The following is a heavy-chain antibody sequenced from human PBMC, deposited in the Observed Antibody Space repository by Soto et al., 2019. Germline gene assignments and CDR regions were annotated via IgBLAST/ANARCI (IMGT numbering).Heavy chain of an antibody. Sequence: SSETLSLTCTVSGGSISSSSYYWGWIRQPPGKGLEWIGSIYYSGSTYYNPSLKSRVTISVDTSKNQFSLKLSSVTAADTAVYYCARRDFEYYYGMDVWGQGTTVT. V-gene: IGHV4-39*01. D-gene: IGHD3-9*01. J-gene: IGHJ6*02. CDR2: IYYSGST. CDR3: ARRDFEYYYGMDV. CDR1: GGSISSSSYY.